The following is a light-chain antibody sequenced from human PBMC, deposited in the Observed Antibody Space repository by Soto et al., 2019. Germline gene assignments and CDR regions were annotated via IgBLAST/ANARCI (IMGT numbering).Light chain of an antibody. CDR3: QQYASYSPT. V-gene: IGKV1-5*01. J-gene: IGKJ1*01. CDR1: QSTSSW. CDR2: DAS. Sequence: GGRVTITCRASQSTSSWLAWYQQKPGKAPKLLIYDASSLESGVPSRFSGSGSGTEFTLTISSLQPDDFATYYCQQYASYSPTFGQGTKVDNK.